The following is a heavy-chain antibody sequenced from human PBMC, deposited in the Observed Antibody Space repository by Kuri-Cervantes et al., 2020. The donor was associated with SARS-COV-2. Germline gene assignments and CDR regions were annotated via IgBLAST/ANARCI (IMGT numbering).Heavy chain of an antibody. CDR3: ARGGDFWSGYYGFYYFDY. CDR1: GFTFSSYA. CDR2: ISGSGGST. Sequence: GGSLRLSCAASGFTFSSYAMSWVRQAPGKGLEWVSAISGSGGSTYYADSVKGRFTISRDNSKNTLYLQMNSLRAEDTAVYYCARGGDFWSGYYGFYYFDYWGQGTLVTVSS. J-gene: IGHJ4*02. D-gene: IGHD3-3*01. V-gene: IGHV3-23*01.